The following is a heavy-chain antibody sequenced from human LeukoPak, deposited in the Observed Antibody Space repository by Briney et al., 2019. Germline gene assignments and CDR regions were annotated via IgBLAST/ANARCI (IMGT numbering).Heavy chain of an antibody. J-gene: IGHJ4*02. CDR2: ISAYNGNT. D-gene: IGHD3-10*01. CDR1: GYTFTSYG. CDR3: ARVLYKSGIWFGELLFDMDY. Sequence: EASVKVSCKASGYTFTSYGISWLRQAPGQGLEWMGWISAYNGNTNYAQKLQGRVTMTTDTSTSTAYMELRSLRSDDTAVYYCARVLYKSGIWFGELLFDMDYWGQGTLVTVSS. V-gene: IGHV1-18*01.